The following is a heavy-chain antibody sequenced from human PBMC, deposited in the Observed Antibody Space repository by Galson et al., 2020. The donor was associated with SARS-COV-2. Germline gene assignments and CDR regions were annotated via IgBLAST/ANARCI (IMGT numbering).Heavy chain of an antibody. CDR2: IKQDGSEK. V-gene: IGHV3-7*01. D-gene: IGHD6-19*01. CDR3: ARDKFGYSSVWYGY. J-gene: IGHJ4*02. CDR1: GFTFRNYW. Sequence: GGSLRLSCAASGFTFRNYWMSWVRQAPGKGLEWVANIKQDGSEKYYVDSVKGRFTISRDNARNSLYLQMNSLRAEDTAVYYCARDKFGYSSVWYGYWGQGTRVTVSS.